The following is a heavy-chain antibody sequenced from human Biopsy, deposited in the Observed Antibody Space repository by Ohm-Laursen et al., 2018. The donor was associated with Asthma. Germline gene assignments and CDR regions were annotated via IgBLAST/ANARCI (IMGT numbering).Heavy chain of an antibody. CDR1: GGTFNTYV. J-gene: IGHJ4*02. D-gene: IGHD2-15*01. Sequence: ASVKVSCKSPGGTFNTYVIGWVRQAPGQGLEWMGGINSVFGTTTYSQKFQDRVTITADDSTSTVYMELSSLRSEDTAVYYCARKAGSCISRACYSLDFWGQGTLVTVSS. CDR2: INSVFGTT. CDR3: ARKAGSCISRACYSLDF. V-gene: IGHV1-69*13.